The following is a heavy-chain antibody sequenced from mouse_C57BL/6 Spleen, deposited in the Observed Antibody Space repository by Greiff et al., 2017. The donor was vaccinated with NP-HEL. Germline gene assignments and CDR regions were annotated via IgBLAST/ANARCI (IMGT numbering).Heavy chain of an antibody. V-gene: IGHV1-82*01. CDR1: GYAFSSSW. CDR3: ATYSNFPMDY. D-gene: IGHD2-5*01. J-gene: IGHJ4*01. CDR2: IYPGDGVT. Sequence: VQGVESGPELVKPGASVKISCKASGYAFSSSWMNWVKQRPGKGLEWIGRIYPGDGVTNYNGKFKGKATLTADKSSSTAYMQLSSLTSEDSAVYFCATYSNFPMDYWGQGTSVTVSS.